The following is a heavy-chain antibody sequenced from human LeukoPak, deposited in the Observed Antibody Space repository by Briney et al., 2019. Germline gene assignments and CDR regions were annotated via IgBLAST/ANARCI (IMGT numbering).Heavy chain of an antibody. CDR3: ARIPDYGDSNFDY. CDR1: GGTFSSYA. V-gene: IGHV1-69*04. CDR2: IIPILGIA. Sequence: GASVKVSCKASGGTFSSYAISWVRQAPGQGLEWMGRIIPILGIANYAQKFQGRVTITADKSTSTAYMELRSLRSNDTAVYYCARIPDYGDSNFDYWGQGTLVTVSS. J-gene: IGHJ4*02. D-gene: IGHD4-17*01.